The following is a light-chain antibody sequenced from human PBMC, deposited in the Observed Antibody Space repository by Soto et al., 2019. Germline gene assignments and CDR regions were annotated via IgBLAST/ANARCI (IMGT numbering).Light chain of an antibody. CDR1: SGSIASNY. V-gene: IGLV6-57*02. Sequence: NFMLTQPHSVSASPGKKVTISCTGSSGSIASNYVQWYQQRPGSAPTTVIYEDNQRPSGVPDRFSGSIDSSSNSASLTISGLKTEDEADYYCQSYDSSNVVFGGGTKVTVL. CDR2: EDN. CDR3: QSYDSSNVV. J-gene: IGLJ2*01.